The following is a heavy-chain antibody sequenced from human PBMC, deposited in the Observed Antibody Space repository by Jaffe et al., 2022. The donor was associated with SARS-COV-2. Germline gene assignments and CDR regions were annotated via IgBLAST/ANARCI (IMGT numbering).Heavy chain of an antibody. CDR2: INSDGSST. D-gene: IGHD4-17*01. J-gene: IGHJ3*02. CDR1: GFTFSSYW. Sequence: EVQLVESGGGLVQPGGSLRLSCAASGFTFSSYWMHWVRQAPGKGLVWVSRINSDGSSTSYADSVKGRFTISRDNAKNTLYLQMNSLRAEDTAVYYCARELSPGLRLEAFDIWGQGTMVTVSS. CDR3: ARELSPGLRLEAFDI. V-gene: IGHV3-74*01.